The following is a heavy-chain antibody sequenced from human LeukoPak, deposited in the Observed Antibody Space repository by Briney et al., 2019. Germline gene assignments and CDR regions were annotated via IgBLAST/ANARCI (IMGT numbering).Heavy chain of an antibody. J-gene: IGHJ4*02. CDR3: ARALWFGETFPAY. V-gene: IGHV3-30*02. Sequence: GGSLRLSCAASGFTFSSYAMHWVRQAPGKGLEWVAFIRYDGSNKHYADSVKGRFTISRDNAKNSLYLQMNSLRAEDTAVYYCARALWFGETFPAYWGQGTLVTVSS. CDR2: IRYDGSNK. D-gene: IGHD3-10*01. CDR1: GFTFSSYA.